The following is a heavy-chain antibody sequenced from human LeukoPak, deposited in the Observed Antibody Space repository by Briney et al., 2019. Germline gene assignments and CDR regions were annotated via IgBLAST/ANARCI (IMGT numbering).Heavy chain of an antibody. D-gene: IGHD2-15*01. CDR2: IYYSGST. CDR1: GGSISSGDYY. CDR3: ARAEAAATLYYFDY. Sequence: SETLSLTCTVSGGSISSGDYYWSWIRQPPGKGLEWIGYIYYSGSTYYNPSLKSRVTISVDTSKNQFSLKLSSVTAADTAVYYCARAEAAATLYYFDYWGQGTLVTVSS. V-gene: IGHV4-30-4*08. J-gene: IGHJ4*02.